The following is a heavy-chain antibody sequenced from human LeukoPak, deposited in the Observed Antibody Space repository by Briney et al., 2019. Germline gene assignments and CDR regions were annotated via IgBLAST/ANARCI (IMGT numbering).Heavy chain of an antibody. D-gene: IGHD1-1*01. CDR1: GYTFTSYG. Sequence: ASVKVSCKASGYTFTSYGISWVRQAPGQGLEWMGWVSAYNGNTNYAQKLQGRVTMTRDTSISTAYMELSRLRSDDTAVYYCARDWNHDAFDIWGQGTMVTVSS. V-gene: IGHV1-18*01. J-gene: IGHJ3*02. CDR2: VSAYNGNT. CDR3: ARDWNHDAFDI.